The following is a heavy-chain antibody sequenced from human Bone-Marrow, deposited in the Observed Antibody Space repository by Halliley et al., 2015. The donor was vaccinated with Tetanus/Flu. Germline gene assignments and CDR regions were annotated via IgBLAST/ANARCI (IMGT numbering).Heavy chain of an antibody. CDR2: IDPRDSYT. CDR1: GYSFAMHW. J-gene: IGHJ4*02. CDR3: AGHDQDDATVGDY. V-gene: IGHV5-10-1*01. Sequence: QLVQSGAEVRKPGESLRISCQGSGYSFAMHWITWVRQMPGKGLEWMGRIDPRDSYTTYSPSFQGRVTISVDKSITTAHLQWSSLKASDTAIYYCAGHDQDDATVGDYWGQGSLVTVSS. D-gene: IGHD1-26*01.